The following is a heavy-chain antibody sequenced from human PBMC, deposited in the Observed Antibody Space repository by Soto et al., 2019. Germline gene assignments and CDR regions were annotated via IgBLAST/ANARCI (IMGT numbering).Heavy chain of an antibody. Sequence: QVQLVESGGGVVQPGRSLRLSCAASGFTFSSYGMHWVRQAPGKGLEWVAVIWFDGSNKYFADSVKGRFTISRDNSKNTLYLQMNILRADDPAVYYCARPYSTVTNYYYGMDVWGQGTTVTVSS. CDR2: IWFDGSNK. CDR3: ARPYSTVTNYYYGMDV. V-gene: IGHV3-33*01. J-gene: IGHJ6*02. D-gene: IGHD4-17*01. CDR1: GFTFSSYG.